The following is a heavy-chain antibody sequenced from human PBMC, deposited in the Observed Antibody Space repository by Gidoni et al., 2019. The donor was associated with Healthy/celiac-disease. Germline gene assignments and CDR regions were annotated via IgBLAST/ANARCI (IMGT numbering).Heavy chain of an antibody. D-gene: IGHD3-10*01. CDR3: ARVYYGSAFDY. CDR2: IKQDGSEK. J-gene: IGHJ4*02. Sequence: EVQLVESGGGLVQPGGSLRLSCAASGFTFSSDWMSWVRQAPGKGLEWVANIKQDGSEKYYVDSVKGRFTISRDNAKNSRYLQMNSLRAEDTAVYYCARVYYGSAFDYWGQGTLVTVSS. V-gene: IGHV3-7*01. CDR1: GFTFSSDW.